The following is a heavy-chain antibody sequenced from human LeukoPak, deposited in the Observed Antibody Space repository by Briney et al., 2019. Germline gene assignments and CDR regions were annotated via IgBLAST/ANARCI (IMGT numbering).Heavy chain of an antibody. Sequence: GGSLRLSCAASGFTFSSYSMNWVRQAPGKGLEWVSYISSSSSSTIYYADSVKGRFTISRDNAKNSLSLQMNSLRDEDTAVYYCARDDFWSAHKYGMDVWGQGTTVTVSS. J-gene: IGHJ6*02. CDR2: ISSSSSSTI. D-gene: IGHD3-3*01. CDR1: GFTFSSYS. V-gene: IGHV3-48*02. CDR3: ARDDFWSAHKYGMDV.